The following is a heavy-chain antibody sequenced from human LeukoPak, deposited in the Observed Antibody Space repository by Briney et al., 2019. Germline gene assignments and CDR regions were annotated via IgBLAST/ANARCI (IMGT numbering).Heavy chain of an antibody. V-gene: IGHV4-34*01. J-gene: IGHJ4*02. D-gene: IGHD3-9*01. Sequence: PSETLSLTCAVYGGSFSGYYWSWIRQPPGKGLEWIGEINHSGSTNYNPSLKSRVTISVDTSKNQFSLKLSSVTAADTAVYYCARGFLVTYYDILTGCPLDYWGQGTLVTVSS. CDR3: ARGFLVTYYDILTGCPLDY. CDR1: GGSFSGYY. CDR2: INHSGST.